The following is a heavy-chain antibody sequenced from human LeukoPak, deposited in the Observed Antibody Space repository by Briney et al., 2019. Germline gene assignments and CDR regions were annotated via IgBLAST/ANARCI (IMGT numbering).Heavy chain of an antibody. CDR2: ISGYSGNT. CDR3: ARRQVYSSSYQIDY. J-gene: IGHJ4*02. V-gene: IGHV1-18*01. Sequence: GASVKVFCKTSGYIFISYGISWVRQAPGQGLEWMGWISGYSGNTNYAQKLQGRVTMTTDTSTSTVYMELRSLRSDDTAVYYCARRQVYSSSYQIDYWGQGTLVTVSS. CDR1: GYIFISYG. D-gene: IGHD6-13*01.